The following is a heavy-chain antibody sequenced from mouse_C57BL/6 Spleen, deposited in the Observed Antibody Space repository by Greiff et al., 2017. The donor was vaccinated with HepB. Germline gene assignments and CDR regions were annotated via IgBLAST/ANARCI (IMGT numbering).Heavy chain of an antibody. CDR3: ARKGRGYYGSSYGYFDV. D-gene: IGHD1-1*01. J-gene: IGHJ1*03. CDR1: GYTFTDYN. V-gene: IGHV1-18*01. CDR2: INPNNGGT. Sequence: EVQLQESGPELVKPGASVKIPCKASGYTFTDYNMDWVKQSHGKSLEWIGDINPNNGGTIYNQKFKGKATLTVDKSSSTAYMELRSLTSEDTAVYYCARKGRGYYGSSYGYFDVWGTGTTVTVSS.